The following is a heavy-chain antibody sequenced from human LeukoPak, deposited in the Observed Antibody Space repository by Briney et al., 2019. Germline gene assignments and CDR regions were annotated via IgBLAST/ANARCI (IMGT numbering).Heavy chain of an antibody. V-gene: IGHV3-21*01. CDR2: ISSSSSYI. Sequence: PGGSLRLSCAASGFTFSSYSMNWVRQAPGKGLEWVSSISSSSSYIYYADSVKGRFTISRDNAKNSLYLQMNSLRAEDTAVYYCARVYSGSYFGSEVGYMDVWGKGTTVTVSS. CDR3: ARVYSGSYFGSEVGYMDV. CDR1: GFTFSSYS. J-gene: IGHJ6*03. D-gene: IGHD1-26*01.